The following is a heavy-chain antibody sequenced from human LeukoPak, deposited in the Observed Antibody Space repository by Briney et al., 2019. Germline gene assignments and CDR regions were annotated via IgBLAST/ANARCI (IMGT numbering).Heavy chain of an antibody. J-gene: IGHJ4*02. CDR3: ARDNYDSSGFT. V-gene: IGHV3-7*03. CDR1: GFTFSSHW. Sequence: PGGSLRLSCAASGFTFSSHWMTWVRQAPGKGLEWVANIKEDGTRKNYMDSVKGRFTISRDNAKNSLYLQMSGLRAEDTALYYCARDNYDSSGFTWGQGTLVTVSS. D-gene: IGHD3-22*01. CDR2: IKEDGTRK.